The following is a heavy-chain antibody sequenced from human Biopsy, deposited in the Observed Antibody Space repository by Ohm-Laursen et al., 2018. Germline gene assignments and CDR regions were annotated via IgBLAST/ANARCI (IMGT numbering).Heavy chain of an antibody. D-gene: IGHD2-15*01. CDR3: ARMDCSGGSCHYYSYGMDV. Sequence: GTLSLTCTVSGVSITAYYWSWIRQPPGKGLECIGNIHHSGSTNYNPSLKSRLTISVDTPKNQFSLTLSSVTAADTAVYYCARMDCSGGSCHYYSYGMDVWGQGTTVTVSS. V-gene: IGHV4-4*09. CDR2: IHHSGST. CDR1: GVSITAYY. J-gene: IGHJ6*02.